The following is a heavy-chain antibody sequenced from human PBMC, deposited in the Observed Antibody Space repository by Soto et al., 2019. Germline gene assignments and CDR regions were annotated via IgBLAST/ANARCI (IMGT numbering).Heavy chain of an antibody. CDR1: GYTLTELS. V-gene: IGHV1-24*01. J-gene: IGHJ5*02. CDR3: ATYRQSYSREFWVWFDP. D-gene: IGHD3-22*01. CDR2: FDPEDGET. Sequence: ASVKVSCKVSGYTLTELSMHWVRQAPGKGLEWMGGFDPEDGETIYAQKFQGRVTMTEDTSTDTAYMELSSLRSEDTAVYYCATYRQSYSREFWVWFDPWGQGTMVTVSS.